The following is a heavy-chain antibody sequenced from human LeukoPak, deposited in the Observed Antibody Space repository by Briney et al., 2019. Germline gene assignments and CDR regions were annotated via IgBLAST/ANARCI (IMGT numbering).Heavy chain of an antibody. CDR3: ARADSNYYYGMDV. CDR1: GGSIRSSYYY. CDR2: IYDSGST. V-gene: IGHV4-39*01. Sequence: SETLSLTCTVSGGSIRSSYYYWGWIRQPPGKGLEWIGSIYDSGSTYYNPSLKSRVTISVDTSKNQFSLKLNSVTAADTAVYYCARADSNYYYGMDVWGQGTTVTVSS. J-gene: IGHJ6*02. D-gene: IGHD4-11*01.